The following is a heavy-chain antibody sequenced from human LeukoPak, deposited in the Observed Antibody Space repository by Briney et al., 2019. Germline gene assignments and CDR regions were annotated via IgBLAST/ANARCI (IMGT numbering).Heavy chain of an antibody. CDR1: GFTFSNAW. V-gene: IGHV3-15*01. J-gene: IGHJ3*01. Sequence: GGSLTLSCAASGFTFSNAWMCWVRPAPAKGGEWVGRIKRKISGVTTDYAAPVKGRFTILRDDSKNTLYLQMNSLKTEDTAVYYCTTDAPYYYGSGTKTDAFDLWGQGTMVTVSS. CDR3: TTDAPYYYGSGTKTDAFDL. D-gene: IGHD3-10*01. CDR2: IKRKISGVTT.